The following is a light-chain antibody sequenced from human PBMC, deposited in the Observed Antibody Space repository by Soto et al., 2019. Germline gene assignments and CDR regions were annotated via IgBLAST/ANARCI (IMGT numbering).Light chain of an antibody. J-gene: IGLJ2*01. CDR2: SNN. Sequence: QSVLTQPPSASGTPGQRVTISCSGSSSNIGANLVNWYQQFPGTAPKLLIYSNNQRPSGVPDRFSGSKSDTSASLAISGLQSEDEADYYCSSYAGSNNLVFGGGTKLTVL. CDR3: SSYAGSNNLV. CDR1: SSNIGANL. V-gene: IGLV1-44*01.